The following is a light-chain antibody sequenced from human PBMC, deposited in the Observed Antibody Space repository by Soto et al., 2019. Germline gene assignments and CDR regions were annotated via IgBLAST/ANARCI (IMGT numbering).Light chain of an antibody. J-gene: IGKJ5*01. Sequence: EIVLTQSPATLSLSPGDRATLSCRASQSVGSYLAWYQQKPGQAPRLLIFDASNRATGIPARFSGSGSGTDFTLTISSLEPEDLAVYYCQHRMNWPLTFGQGTRLEIK. CDR2: DAS. CDR3: QHRMNWPLT. V-gene: IGKV3-11*01. CDR1: QSVGSY.